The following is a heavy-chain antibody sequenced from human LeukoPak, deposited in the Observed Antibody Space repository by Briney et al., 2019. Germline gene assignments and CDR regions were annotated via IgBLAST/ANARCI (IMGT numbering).Heavy chain of an antibody. J-gene: IGHJ4*02. D-gene: IGHD5-18*01. CDR3: ASGGYSYGYGEYFDY. V-gene: IGHV3-66*01. CDR2: IYSGGST. CDR1: GFTVSSNY. Sequence: GGSLRFSCAASGFTVSSNYMSWVRQAPGKGLEWVSVIYSGGSTYYADSVKGRFTISRDNSKNTLYLQMNSLRAEDTAVYYCASGGYSYGYGEYFDYWGQGTLVAVSS.